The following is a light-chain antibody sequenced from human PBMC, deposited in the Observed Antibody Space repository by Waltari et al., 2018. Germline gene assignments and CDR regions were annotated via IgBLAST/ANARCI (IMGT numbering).Light chain of an antibody. CDR1: SSALGIHNL. V-gene: IGLV2-23*01. CDR3: CSYVTSNAVM. J-gene: IGLJ3*02. CDR2: EAT. Sequence: QSALTQPASVSGSPGQSITIACTGTSSALGIHNLVSWYQHHPGKAPKFLIYEATKRPSGVSDRFSGSKSGNTASLTISGLQAEDEADYYCCSYVTSNAVMFGGGTKVTVL.